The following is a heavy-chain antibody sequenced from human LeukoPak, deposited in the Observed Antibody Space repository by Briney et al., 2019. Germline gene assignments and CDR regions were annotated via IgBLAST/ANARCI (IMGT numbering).Heavy chain of an antibody. CDR2: ICYDGTTK. V-gene: IGHV3-30*18. Sequence: HPGRSLRLSCEASGFTFSSYGLHWVRQAPGKGLEWVTFICYDGTTKHYADSVKGRFTISRDDPKKTLYLQMDSLRVEDTAVYYCAKDRFGDQGTSYYIDQWGQGTLVTVSA. D-gene: IGHD4-17*01. J-gene: IGHJ4*02. CDR1: GFTFSSYG. CDR3: AKDRFGDQGTSYYIDQ.